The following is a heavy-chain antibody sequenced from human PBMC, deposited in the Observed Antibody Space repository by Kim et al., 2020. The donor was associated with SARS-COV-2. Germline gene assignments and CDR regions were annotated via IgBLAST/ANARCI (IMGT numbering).Heavy chain of an antibody. J-gene: IGHJ5*02. CDR3: ARALSPDYGEYVFDP. V-gene: IGHV4-31*11. CDR2: MHYTGST. D-gene: IGHD4-17*01. CDR1: GGSVSSGGHY. Sequence: SETLSLTCAVSGGSVSSGGHYWGWIRQHPGKGLEWIGYMHYTGSTEYNPSLKSRLTMSVDTSKNQFSLKLSSVTAADTAVYYCARALSPDYGEYVFDPWGQGTLVTVSS.